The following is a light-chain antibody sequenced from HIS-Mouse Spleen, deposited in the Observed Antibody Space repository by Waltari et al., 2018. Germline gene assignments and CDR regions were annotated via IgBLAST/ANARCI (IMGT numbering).Light chain of an antibody. V-gene: IGLV3-1*01. J-gene: IGLJ2*01. CDR3: QAWDSSTVV. Sequence: SYELTQPPSVSVSPGQTASITCSGDKLGDKYACWYQQKPGQSPVLVLYQDSKRPPGIPERFSGSTSGNTATLTISGTQAMDEADYYCQAWDSSTVVFGGGTKLTVL. CDR2: QDS. CDR1: KLGDKY.